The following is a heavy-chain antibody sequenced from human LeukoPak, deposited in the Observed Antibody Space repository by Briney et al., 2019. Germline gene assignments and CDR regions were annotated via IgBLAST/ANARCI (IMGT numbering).Heavy chain of an antibody. V-gene: IGHV1-18*01. CDR1: GYTFTSYG. CDR3: ARSLEYASGDPPGY. J-gene: IGHJ4*02. Sequence: ASVKVSCKASGYTFTSYGIIWVRQAPGQGLEWMGWISAYNGNTNYAQKLQGRVTMTTDTSTSTAYMELRSLRSDDTAVYYCARSLEYASGDPPGYWGQGTMVTVSS. D-gene: IGHD4-17*01. CDR2: ISAYNGNT.